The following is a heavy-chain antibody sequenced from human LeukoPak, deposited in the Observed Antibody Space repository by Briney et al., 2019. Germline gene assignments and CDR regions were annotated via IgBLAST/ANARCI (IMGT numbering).Heavy chain of an antibody. CDR1: GFSLTTSGVG. V-gene: IGHV2-5*02. D-gene: IGHD3-10*01. CDR3: ARTVAHYASGTYYKLFWFDP. J-gene: IGHJ5*02. Sequence: SGPALVNPTQTLTLTCTFSGFSLTTSGVGVGWIRQPPGKALEWLALVFWDDDKRYSPSLRSRLTITKDTSKNQVVLTMTNMDRVDAATYYCARTVAHYASGTYYKLFWFDPWGQGTLVTVSS. CDR2: VFWDDDK.